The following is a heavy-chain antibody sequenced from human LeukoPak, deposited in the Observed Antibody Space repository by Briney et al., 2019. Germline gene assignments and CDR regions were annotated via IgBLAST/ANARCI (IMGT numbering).Heavy chain of an antibody. CDR1: GYSFTSYW. CDR2: IYPGDSDT. V-gene: IGHV5-51*01. J-gene: IGHJ6*02. Sequence: GESLKISCKGSGYSFTSYWIGWVRQLPGKGLECMGIIYPGDSDTRYSPSFQGQVTISADKSISTAYLQWSSLKASDTAMYYCARRNPDHYYYYGMDVWGQGTTVTVSS. CDR3: ARRNPDHYYYYGMDV.